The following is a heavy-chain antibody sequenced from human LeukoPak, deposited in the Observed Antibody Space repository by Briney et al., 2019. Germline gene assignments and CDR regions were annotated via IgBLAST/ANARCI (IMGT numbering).Heavy chain of an antibody. Sequence: GGSLRLSCAASGFTFSSYSMNWVRQAPGKGLEWVSSISSSSSYIYYADSVKGRFTISRDNAKNSLYLQMNGLGAEDTAVYYCARVVAYGPKFQYYFDYWGQGTLVTVSS. CDR3: ARVVAYGPKFQYYFDY. D-gene: IGHD4-17*01. V-gene: IGHV3-21*01. J-gene: IGHJ4*02. CDR2: ISSSSSYI. CDR1: GFTFSSYS.